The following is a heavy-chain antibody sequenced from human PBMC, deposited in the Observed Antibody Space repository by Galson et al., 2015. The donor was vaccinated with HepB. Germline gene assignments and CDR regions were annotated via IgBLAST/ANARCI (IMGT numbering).Heavy chain of an antibody. CDR3: ARDADYGGNPTPWYFDL. D-gene: IGHD4-23*01. CDR1: GGSVSSGSYY. Sequence: TLSLTCTVSGGSVSSGSYYWSWIRQPPGKGLEWIGYIYYSGSTNYNPSLKSRVTISVDTSKNQFSLKLSSVTAADTAVYYCARDADYGGNPTPWYFDLWGRGTLVTVSS. V-gene: IGHV4-61*01. CDR2: IYYSGST. J-gene: IGHJ2*01.